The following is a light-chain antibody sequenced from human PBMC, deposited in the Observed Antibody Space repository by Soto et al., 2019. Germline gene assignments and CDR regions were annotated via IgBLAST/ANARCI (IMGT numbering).Light chain of an antibody. CDR3: SSYTSSSTANVV. J-gene: IGLJ2*01. CDR1: SSDVGGYNY. CDR2: DVS. V-gene: IGLV2-14*01. Sequence: QSALTQPASVSGSPGQSITLSFTGTSSDVGGYNYVSWYQQHPGKAPKLMIYDVSNRPSGVSNRFSGSKSGNTASLTISGLQAEDEADYYCSSYTSSSTANVVFGGGTKLTVL.